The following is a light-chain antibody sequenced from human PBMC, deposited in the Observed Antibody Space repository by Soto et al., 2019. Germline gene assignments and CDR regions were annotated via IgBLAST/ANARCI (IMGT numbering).Light chain of an antibody. CDR1: SSDIGGYNS. J-gene: IGLJ1*01. Sequence: QSALAQPASVSGSPGQSITISCTGTSSDIGGYNSVSWYQQHPGKAPKLMIYEVRNRPSGISNRLSGSKSGNTASLTISGLQAEDEADYYCSSYTGSSTLYVFGTGTKVTVL. CDR2: EVR. CDR3: SSYTGSSTLYV. V-gene: IGLV2-14*01.